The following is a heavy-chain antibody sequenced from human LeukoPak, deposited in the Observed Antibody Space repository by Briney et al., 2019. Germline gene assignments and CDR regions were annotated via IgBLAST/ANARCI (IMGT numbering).Heavy chain of an antibody. V-gene: IGHV3-21*01. D-gene: IGHD2-15*01. CDR3: AREGCSGGSCYQAGESN. Sequence: GGSLRLSCAASGFTFSSYAMSWVRQAPGKGLEWVSSISSSSSYIYYADSVKGRFTISRDNAKNSLYLQMNSLRAEDTAVYYCAREGCSGGSCYQAGESNWGQGTLVTVSS. CDR2: ISSSSSYI. CDR1: GFTFSSYA. J-gene: IGHJ4*02.